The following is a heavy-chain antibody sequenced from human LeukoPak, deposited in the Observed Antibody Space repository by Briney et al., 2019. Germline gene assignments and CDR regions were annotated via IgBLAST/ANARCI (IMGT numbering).Heavy chain of an antibody. Sequence: SETLSLTCTVSGGSIGSYYWSWIPQPPGKGLEWIGHIFYIGSTNYNPSLKSRVTISLDTSKNQFSLKLSSVTAADTAIYYCARDRIAARELDYWGQGTLVTVSS. V-gene: IGHV4-59*01. J-gene: IGHJ4*02. D-gene: IGHD6-6*01. CDR1: GGSIGSYY. CDR3: ARDRIAARELDY. CDR2: IFYIGST.